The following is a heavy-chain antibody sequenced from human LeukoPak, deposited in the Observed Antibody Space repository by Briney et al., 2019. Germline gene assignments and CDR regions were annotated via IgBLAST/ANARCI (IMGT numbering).Heavy chain of an antibody. CDR1: GGSISSSNW. CDR2: IYHSGST. J-gene: IGHJ4*02. D-gene: IGHD1-26*01. CDR3: ARAGSGSSQGPFGY. Sequence: SETLSLTCGVSGGSISSSNWWSWVRQPPGMGLEWIGEIYHSGSTNYNPSLQSRVTISIDKSNNQFSLNLSSVTAADTAVYYCARAGSGSSQGPFGYWGQGTLVTVSS. V-gene: IGHV4-4*02.